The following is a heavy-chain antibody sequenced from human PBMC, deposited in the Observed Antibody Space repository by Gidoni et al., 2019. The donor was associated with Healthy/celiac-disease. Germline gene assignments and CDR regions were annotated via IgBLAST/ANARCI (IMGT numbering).Heavy chain of an antibody. Sequence: EVQLVESGGGLVKPGGSLRLSCAASGFTFSSYSMNWVRQSLGKGLGWVSSISSSSSYIHYADSVKGRFTISRDNAKNSLYLQMNSLRAEDTAVYYCARDLEMATEGFDYWGQGTLVTVSS. J-gene: IGHJ4*02. V-gene: IGHV3-21*01. CDR3: ARDLEMATEGFDY. CDR2: ISSSSSYI. D-gene: IGHD5-12*01. CDR1: GFTFSSYS.